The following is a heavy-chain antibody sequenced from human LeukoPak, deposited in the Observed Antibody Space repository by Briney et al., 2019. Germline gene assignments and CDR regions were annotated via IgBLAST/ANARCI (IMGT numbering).Heavy chain of an antibody. CDR3: VRDRGPSYYYDSSGYYLGPYYFDY. CDR1: GGSISSSSYY. J-gene: IGHJ4*02. V-gene: IGHV4-39*07. CDR2: IYYSGST. D-gene: IGHD3-22*01. Sequence: PSETLSLTCTVSGGSISSSSYYWGWIRQPPGKGLEWIGSIYYSGSTYYNPSLKSRATISVDTSKNQFSLKLSSVTAADTAVYYCVRDRGPSYYYDSSGYYLGPYYFDYWGQGTLVTVSS.